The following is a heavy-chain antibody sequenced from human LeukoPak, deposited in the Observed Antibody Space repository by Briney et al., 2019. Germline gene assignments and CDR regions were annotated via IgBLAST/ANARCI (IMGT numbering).Heavy chain of an antibody. D-gene: IGHD6-13*01. CDR3: AKALSSSNDGFDI. CDR2: ISGSGGST. V-gene: IGHV3-23*01. Sequence: GGSLRLSCAASGFTFSSYAMSWVRQAPAKGLEGVSAISGSGGSTYYADSAKGRFTITRDNAKNSLYLQMNSLRAEDTALYYCAKALSSSNDGFDIWGQGTMVTVSS. J-gene: IGHJ3*02. CDR1: GFTFSSYA.